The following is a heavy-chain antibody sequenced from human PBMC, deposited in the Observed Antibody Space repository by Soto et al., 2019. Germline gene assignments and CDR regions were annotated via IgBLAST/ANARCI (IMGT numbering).Heavy chain of an antibody. CDR3: ARDRAARLSSYYYGMDV. CDR1: GGSFSGYY. V-gene: IGHV4-34*01. D-gene: IGHD6-6*01. J-gene: IGHJ6*02. Sequence: SETLSLTCAVYGGSFSGYYWSWIRQPPGKGLEWIGEINHSGSTNYNPSLKSRVTISVDTSKNQFSLKLSSVTAADTAVYYCARDRAARLSSYYYGMDVWGQGTTVTVSS. CDR2: INHSGST.